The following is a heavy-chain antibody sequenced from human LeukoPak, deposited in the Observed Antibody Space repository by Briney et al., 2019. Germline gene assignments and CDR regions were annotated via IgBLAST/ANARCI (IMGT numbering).Heavy chain of an antibody. Sequence: GGSVRLSCAASGFTFSSYAMSWVRQAPGKGLEWVSTLVGSGFTIYYSDSVKGRFTISRDNSKNTLYLQMNSLRAEDTAVYYCAKGRLTNYYDSSGSLNWGQGTLVTVSS. CDR2: LVGSGFTI. V-gene: IGHV3-23*01. J-gene: IGHJ4*02. CDR1: GFTFSSYA. D-gene: IGHD3-22*01. CDR3: AKGRLTNYYDSSGSLN.